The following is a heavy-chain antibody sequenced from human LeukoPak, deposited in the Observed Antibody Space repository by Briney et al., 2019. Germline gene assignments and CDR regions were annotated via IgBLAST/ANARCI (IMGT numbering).Heavy chain of an antibody. D-gene: IGHD2-8*01. CDR1: GFTFIRSA. CDR3: ARDGNGAHIFDY. V-gene: IGHV1-58*01. J-gene: IGHJ4*02. CDR2: IVVGSGHT. Sequence: SVKVSCKASGFTFIRSAVQWVRQARGQRLEWIGWIVVGSGHTKYAQRLQERVTITWDMSTGTTDMELSSLRSEDTAVYYCARDGNGAHIFDYWGQGTLVTVSS.